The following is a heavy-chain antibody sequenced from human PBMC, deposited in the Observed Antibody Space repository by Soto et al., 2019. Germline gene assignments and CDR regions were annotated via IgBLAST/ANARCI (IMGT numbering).Heavy chain of an antibody. CDR1: GFTFSSYA. Sequence: GGSLRLSCAASGFTFSSYAMSWVRQAPGKGLEWVSSISGSGGSTYYTDSVKGRFSISRDNSKNTLYLQMNSLRAEDTAVFYCAKNPPMNVASAAYYDYMDVWGKGTTVTVSS. CDR3: AKNPPMNVASAAYYDYMDV. V-gene: IGHV3-23*01. J-gene: IGHJ6*03. D-gene: IGHD6-13*01. CDR2: ISGSGGST.